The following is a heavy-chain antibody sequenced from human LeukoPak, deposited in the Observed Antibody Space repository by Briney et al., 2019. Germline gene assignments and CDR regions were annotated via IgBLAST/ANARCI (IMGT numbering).Heavy chain of an antibody. CDR2: INPNSGGT. CDR1: GYTYTGYY. Sequence: ASVKVSCKASGYTYTGYYMHWVRQAPGQGLEWMGWINPNSGGTNYAQKFQGRVTMTRDTSISTAYMELSRLRSDDTAVYYCARVWFGDVLEGMDVWGQGTTVTVSS. J-gene: IGHJ6*02. CDR3: ARVWFGDVLEGMDV. V-gene: IGHV1-2*02. D-gene: IGHD3-10*01.